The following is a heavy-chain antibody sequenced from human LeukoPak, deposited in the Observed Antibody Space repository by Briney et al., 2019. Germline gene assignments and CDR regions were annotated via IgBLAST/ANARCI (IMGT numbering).Heavy chain of an antibody. Sequence: GGSLRLSCAASGFTFSTYCMHWGRQAPGKGLEWVATLIYDGSNKLYADSVKGRFPISRHNSKNTLYLQMSSLRADDTAVYYCAKGDLKWLQLTYFDYWGQGTLVTVSS. CDR2: LIYDGSNK. V-gene: IGHV3-30*18. CDR3: AKGDLKWLQLTYFDY. J-gene: IGHJ4*02. D-gene: IGHD5-24*01. CDR1: GFTFSTYC.